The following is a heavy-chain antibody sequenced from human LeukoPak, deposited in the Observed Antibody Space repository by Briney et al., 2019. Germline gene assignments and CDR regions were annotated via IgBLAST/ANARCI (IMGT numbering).Heavy chain of an antibody. CDR3: ARGLRQTYSGAFDI. V-gene: IGHV4-59*01. Sequence: SETLSLTCTVSGGSISSYYWSWIRQPPGKGLEWIGYIYYGGSTNYNPSLKSRVTISVDTSKNQFSLKLSSVTAADTAVYYCARGLRQTYSGAFDIWGQGTMVTVSS. CDR2: IYYGGST. CDR1: GGSISSYY. J-gene: IGHJ3*02. D-gene: IGHD3-10*01.